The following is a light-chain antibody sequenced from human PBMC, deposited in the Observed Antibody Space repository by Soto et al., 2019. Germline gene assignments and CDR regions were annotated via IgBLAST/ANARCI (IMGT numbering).Light chain of an antibody. CDR2: DAS. Sequence: EIVMTQSPATLSVSPGERATLSCRASQSISTNLAWYQQKPGQGPRLLIYDASTRATGIPARFSGSGSGTDFTLTISSLQSEDFAVYYCQKYNNWLKWTFGQGTKVDIK. CDR1: QSISTN. J-gene: IGKJ1*01. CDR3: QKYNNWLKWT. V-gene: IGKV3-15*01.